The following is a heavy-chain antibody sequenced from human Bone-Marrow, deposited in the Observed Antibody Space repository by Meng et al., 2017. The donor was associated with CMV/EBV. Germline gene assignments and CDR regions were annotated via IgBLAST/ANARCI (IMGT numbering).Heavy chain of an antibody. CDR1: GFTLRNYD. Sequence: GESLKISCTAPGFTLRNYDMHWVRQVPGKGLEWVAALATTGDPYEHDSVKGRFFVSGENARNTMYLHMNSLRAEDTAVYYCARRCGILGYCSSTSCCDHYYGMDVWGQGTTVTVSS. CDR2: LATTGDP. D-gene: IGHD2-2*01. CDR3: ARRCGILGYCSSTSCCDHYYGMDV. J-gene: IGHJ6*02. V-gene: IGHV3-13*05.